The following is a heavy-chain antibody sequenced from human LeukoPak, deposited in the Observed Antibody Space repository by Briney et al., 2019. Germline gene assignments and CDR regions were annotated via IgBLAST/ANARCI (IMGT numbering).Heavy chain of an antibody. Sequence: GGSLRLSCAASGFTFSNYEMNWVRQAPGKGLEWVAFIRYDGSNKYYADSVKGRFTISRDNSKNTLYLQMNSLRAEDTAVYYCARTYYYYYYMDVWGKGTTVTISS. J-gene: IGHJ6*03. V-gene: IGHV3-30*02. CDR3: ARTYYYYYYMDV. CDR2: IRYDGSNK. CDR1: GFTFSNYE.